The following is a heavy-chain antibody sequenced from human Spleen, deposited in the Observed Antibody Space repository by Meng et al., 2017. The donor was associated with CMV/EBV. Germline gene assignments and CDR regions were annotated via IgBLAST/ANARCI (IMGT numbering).Heavy chain of an antibody. J-gene: IGHJ4*02. D-gene: IGHD4-17*01. CDR1: GFAFSNFA. V-gene: IGHV3-23*01. CDR2: ISGVGGGT. Sequence: PSGFAFSNFAMSWVHQAPGKGLEWVSAISGVGGGTYYADSVKGRFTISRDNSKNTLYLQMNSLRAEDTAIYYCAKEHGGLYGVLDYWGQGTLVTVSS. CDR3: AKEHGGLYGVLDY.